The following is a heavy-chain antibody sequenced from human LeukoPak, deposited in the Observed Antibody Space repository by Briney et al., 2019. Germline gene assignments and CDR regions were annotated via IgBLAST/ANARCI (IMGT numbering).Heavy chain of an antibody. Sequence: PGGSLRLSCAASGFTFSSYWTSWVRQAPGKGLEWVANIKQDGSEKYYVDSVKGRFTISRDNAKNSLYLQMNSLRAEDTAVYYCARVGLDYWGQGTLVTVSS. CDR1: GFTFSSYW. J-gene: IGHJ4*02. V-gene: IGHV3-7*04. CDR2: IKQDGSEK. CDR3: ARVGLDY.